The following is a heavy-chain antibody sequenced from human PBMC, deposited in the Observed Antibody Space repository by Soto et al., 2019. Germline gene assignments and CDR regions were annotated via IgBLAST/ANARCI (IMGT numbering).Heavy chain of an antibody. J-gene: IGHJ6*02. D-gene: IGHD6-13*01. CDR3: AKVYVDGSSWYLYYLYYYGMDV. CDR2: ISGSGGST. Sequence: GGSLRLSCAASGFTFSSYAMSWVRQAPGKGLEWVSAISGSGGSTYYADSVKGRFTISRDNSKNTLYLQMNSLRAEDTAVYYCAKVYVDGSSWYLYYLYYYGMDVWGQGTTVTVSS. CDR1: GFTFSSYA. V-gene: IGHV3-23*01.